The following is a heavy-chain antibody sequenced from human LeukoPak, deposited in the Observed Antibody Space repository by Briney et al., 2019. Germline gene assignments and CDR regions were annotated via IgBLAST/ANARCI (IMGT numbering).Heavy chain of an antibody. Sequence: SQTLSLTCAISGDSVSSYNAAWHWIRQSPSRGLEWLGRTYYRSKWYNEYAVSVKSRLTVNPDTSKNHFSLQLNSVTPEDTAVYYYARTHTALDTSFDYWGQGTLVTVSS. CDR1: GDSVSSYNAA. CDR3: ARTHTALDTSFDY. V-gene: IGHV6-1*01. J-gene: IGHJ4*02. CDR2: TYYRSKWYN. D-gene: IGHD5-18*01.